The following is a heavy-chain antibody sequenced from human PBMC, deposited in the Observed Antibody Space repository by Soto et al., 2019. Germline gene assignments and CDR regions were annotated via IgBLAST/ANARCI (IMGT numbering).Heavy chain of an antibody. CDR1: RFTFSTYE. V-gene: IGHV3-48*03. CDR3: ARITGTTGGMDV. D-gene: IGHD1-7*01. CDR2: ISSSGNTV. J-gene: IGHJ6*02. Sequence: GGSLRLSCAASRFTFSTYEMNWVRQAPGKGLEWVSYISSSGNTVYYADSVKGRFTISRDNTRNSLYLQMNSLRDEDTALYYCARITGTTGGMDVWGQGTTVTVSS.